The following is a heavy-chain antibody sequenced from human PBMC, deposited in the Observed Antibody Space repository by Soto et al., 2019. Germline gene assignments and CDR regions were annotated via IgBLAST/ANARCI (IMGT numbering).Heavy chain of an antibody. CDR1: GFTFSLYS. V-gene: IGHV3-48*02. J-gene: IGHJ6*02. D-gene: IGHD3-10*01. CDR3: ARAVTWGLDV. Sequence: EVQLVESGGGLVQPGGSLRLSCAASGFTFSLYSMSWVRQAPGKGQEWVSYISRSSTGIHYADSVKGRFTISGDDATNSMHLQMNSLRDGDTAVYYCARAVTWGLDVWGQGTTVSISS. CDR2: ISRSSTGI.